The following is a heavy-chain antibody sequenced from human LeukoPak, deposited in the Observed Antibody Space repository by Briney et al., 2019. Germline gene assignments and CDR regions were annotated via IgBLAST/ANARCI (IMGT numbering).Heavy chain of an antibody. CDR1: GYTFTGYY. Sequence: ASAKVSCKASGYTFTGYYIHWVRQAPGQGLEWMVWINPNSGATNYAQKFQGRVTVTRDTAISTAYLELSRLRSDDTAVYYCARSGAYYDMDVWGKGTTVAVSS. CDR2: INPNSGAT. CDR3: ARSGAYYDMDV. D-gene: IGHD4-17*01. J-gene: IGHJ6*04. V-gene: IGHV1-2*02.